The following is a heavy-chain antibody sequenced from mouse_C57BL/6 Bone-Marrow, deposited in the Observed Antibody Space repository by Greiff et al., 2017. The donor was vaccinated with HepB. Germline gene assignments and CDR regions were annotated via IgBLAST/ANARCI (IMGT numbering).Heavy chain of an antibody. J-gene: IGHJ1*03. CDR3: AIGAYGSSYWYFDV. D-gene: IGHD1-1*01. Sequence: QVQLQQPGAELVMPGASVKLSCKASGYTFTSYWMHWVKQRPGQGLEWIGEIDPSDSYTNYNQKFKGKATLTVDKSSSTAYMQLSSLTSEDSAVYYCAIGAYGSSYWYFDVWGTGTTVTVSS. V-gene: IGHV1-69*01. CDR1: GYTFTSYW. CDR2: IDPSDSYT.